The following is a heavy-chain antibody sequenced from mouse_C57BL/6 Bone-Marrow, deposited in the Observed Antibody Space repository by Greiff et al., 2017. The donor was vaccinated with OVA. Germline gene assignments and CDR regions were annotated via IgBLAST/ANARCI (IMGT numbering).Heavy chain of an antibody. CDR3: VRQGNWGYFDY. CDR2: IRSKSNNYAT. CDR1: GFSFNTYA. D-gene: IGHD4-1*01. J-gene: IGHJ2*01. Sequence: EVHLVESGGGLVQPKGSLKLSCAASGFSFNTYAMNWVRQAPGKGLEWVARIRSKSNNYATYYADSVKDRFTISRDDSESMLYLQMNNLKTEDTAMYYCVRQGNWGYFDYWGQGTTLTVSS. V-gene: IGHV10-1*01.